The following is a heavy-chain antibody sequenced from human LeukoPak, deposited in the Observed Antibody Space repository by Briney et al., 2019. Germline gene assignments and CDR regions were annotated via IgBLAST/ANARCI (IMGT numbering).Heavy chain of an antibody. D-gene: IGHD4-23*01. V-gene: IGHV1-2*02. J-gene: IGHJ3*02. Sequence: ASVKVSCKASGYTFTGYYMHWVRQAPGQGLEWMGWINLNSGGTNYAQKFQGRVTMTRDTSISTAYMELSRLRSDDTAVYYCARDNDYGGNSGDAFDIWGQGTMVTVSS. CDR3: ARDNDYGGNSGDAFDI. CDR2: INLNSGGT. CDR1: GYTFTGYY.